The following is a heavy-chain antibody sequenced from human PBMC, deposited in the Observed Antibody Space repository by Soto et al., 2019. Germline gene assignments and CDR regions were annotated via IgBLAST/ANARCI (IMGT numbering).Heavy chain of an antibody. CDR1: GGSVSSGSYC. Sequence: SETLSLTCTVSGGSVSSGSYCWSWIRQPPGKGLEWIGYIYYSGSTNYNPSLKSRVTISVDTSKNQFSLKLSSVTAADTAVYYCAVKGYYGSGSCYYYYGMDVWGQGTTVTVS. J-gene: IGHJ6*02. CDR2: IYYSGST. V-gene: IGHV4-61*01. CDR3: AVKGYYGSGSCYYYYGMDV. D-gene: IGHD3-10*01.